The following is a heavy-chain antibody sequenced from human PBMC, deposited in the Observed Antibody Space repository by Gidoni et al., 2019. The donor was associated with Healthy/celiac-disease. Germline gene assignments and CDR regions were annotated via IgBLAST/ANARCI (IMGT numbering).Heavy chain of an antibody. CDR2: IYTIGST. CDR1: GSSISSGSYY. J-gene: IGHJ4*02. Sequence: QVQLQESAPGLVKPSQTLSLTCTVSGSSISSGSYYWSWIRPPDGKGLEWIGRIYTIGSTNSNPSLKGRVTMSVDTSKNQFSLKLSSVTAADTAVYYCARGPNYYGSGSYYLDYWGQGTLVTVSS. D-gene: IGHD3-10*01. V-gene: IGHV4-61*02. CDR3: ARGPNYYGSGSYYLDY.